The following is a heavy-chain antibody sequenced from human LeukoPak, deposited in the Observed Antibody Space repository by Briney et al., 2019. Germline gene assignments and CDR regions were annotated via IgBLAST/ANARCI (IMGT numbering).Heavy chain of an antibody. V-gene: IGHV4-34*01. J-gene: IGHJ4*02. D-gene: IGHD5-24*01. CDR1: GGSFSGYY. CDR2: INHSGST. Sequence: SETLSLTCAVYGGSFSGYYWSWIRQPPGKGLEWIGEINHSGSTNYNPSLKSRVTISVDTSKNQFSLNLSSVTAADTAVYYCARVGEMATIRDWGQGTLVSVSS. CDR3: ARVGEMATIRD.